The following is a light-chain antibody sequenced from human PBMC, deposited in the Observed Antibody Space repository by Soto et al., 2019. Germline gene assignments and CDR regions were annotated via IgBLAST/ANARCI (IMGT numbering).Light chain of an antibody. V-gene: IGKV1-5*01. CDR3: QQYNSYSPLT. J-gene: IGKJ4*01. CDR1: QSISRW. Sequence: DIQMTQSPSTLSASVGDRVTITCRASQSISRWVAWYQQKPGKAPKLLIYDASSLESGVSSRFSGSGSGTEFTLTISSLQPDDFATYYCQQYNSYSPLTFGGGTKVEIK. CDR2: DAS.